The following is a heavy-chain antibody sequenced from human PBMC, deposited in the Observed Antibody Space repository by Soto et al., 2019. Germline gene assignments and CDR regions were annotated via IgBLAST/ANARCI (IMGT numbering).Heavy chain of an antibody. D-gene: IGHD1-1*01. J-gene: IGHJ4*02. Sequence: QVQLVQSGAEVKKPGSSVKVSCKASGGTFSSDAISWVRQAPGQGLEWMGGIIPIFAPANYAQKFQGRVTITADESTTTAYMELSGLTSEDTAMYYCARARGKSPMVQEDFFDYWGQGTLVSVAS. CDR1: GGTFSSDA. CDR2: IIPIFAPA. V-gene: IGHV1-69*01. CDR3: ARARGKSPMVQEDFFDY.